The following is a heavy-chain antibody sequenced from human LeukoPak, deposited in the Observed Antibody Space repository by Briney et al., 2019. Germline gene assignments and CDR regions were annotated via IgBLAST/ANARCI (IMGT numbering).Heavy chain of an antibody. Sequence: SETLSLTCTVSGGSISSGGYYWSWIRQHPGKGLEWIGYIYYSGSTYYNPSLKSRVTISVDTSKNQFSLKLSSVTAADTAVYYCARVVWESDYYYFDYWGQGTLVTVSS. J-gene: IGHJ4*02. CDR3: ARVVWESDYYYFDY. CDR1: GGSISSGGYY. V-gene: IGHV4-31*03. D-gene: IGHD3-16*01. CDR2: IYYSGST.